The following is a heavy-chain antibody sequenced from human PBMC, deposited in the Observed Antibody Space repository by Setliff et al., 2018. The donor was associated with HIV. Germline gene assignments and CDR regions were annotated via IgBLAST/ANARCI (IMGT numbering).Heavy chain of an antibody. D-gene: IGHD5-18*01. V-gene: IGHV3-23*01. CDR1: GYTFSSYA. Sequence: GGSLRLSCEASGYTFSSYAVSWVRQVPGKGLEWVSAITGSGGRTHYADSVKGRFTISRDNSRSTLYLQMNSLRAEDTAVYYCARGARGYSYGWGQGTLVTVSS. CDR2: ITGSGGRT. J-gene: IGHJ4*02. CDR3: ARGARGYSYG.